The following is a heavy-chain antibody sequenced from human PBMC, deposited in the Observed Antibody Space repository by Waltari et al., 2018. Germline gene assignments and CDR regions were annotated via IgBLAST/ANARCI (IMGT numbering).Heavy chain of an antibody. Sequence: EMQLVESGGGLVRPGGSLRLSCAASEFSFSNYAMNWLRQAPGKGLGWVSGIGGSSGNTYYGDSVKGRFTISRDNSKNTLYLQMNSLKTEDTGVYYCIAYYAEGSADPSEQWGQGTLVTVSS. V-gene: IGHV3-23*04. CDR1: EFSFSNYA. CDR2: IGGSSGNT. J-gene: IGHJ4*02. CDR3: IAYYAEGSADPSEQ. D-gene: IGHD3-16*01.